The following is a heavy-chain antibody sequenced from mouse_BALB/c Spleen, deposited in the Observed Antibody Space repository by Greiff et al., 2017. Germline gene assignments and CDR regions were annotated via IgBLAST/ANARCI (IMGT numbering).Heavy chain of an antibody. Sequence: QVQLQQPGAELVKPGASVKMSCKASGYTFTSYNMHWVKQTPGQGLEWIGAIYPGNGDTSYNQKFKGKATLTADKSSSTAYMQLSSLTSEDSAVYYCARDYDEALFAYWGQGTLVTVSA. CDR1: GYTFTSYN. D-gene: IGHD2-4*01. V-gene: IGHV1-12*01. CDR3: ARDYDEALFAY. J-gene: IGHJ3*01. CDR2: IYPGNGDT.